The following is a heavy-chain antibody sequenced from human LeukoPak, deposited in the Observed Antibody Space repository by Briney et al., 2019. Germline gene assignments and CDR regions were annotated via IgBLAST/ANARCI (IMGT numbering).Heavy chain of an antibody. CDR2: ISGSGGSP. Sequence: PGGSLRLSCAASGFTFSSYAITWVRQAPGKGLQWVSSISGSGGSPYYADSVKGRFTISRDNAKNSLYLQMNSLRAEDTAVYYCARGSTIVVDAIFDYWGQGTLVTVSS. CDR1: GFTFSSYA. CDR3: ARGSTIVVDAIFDY. D-gene: IGHD3-22*01. V-gene: IGHV3-23*01. J-gene: IGHJ4*02.